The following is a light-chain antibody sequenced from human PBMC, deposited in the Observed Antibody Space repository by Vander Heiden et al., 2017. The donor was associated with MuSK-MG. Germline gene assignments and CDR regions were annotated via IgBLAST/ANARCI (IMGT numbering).Light chain of an antibody. Sequence: SSELTQDPAVSVALGQTVRSHCKGDSLRDYYASGYQQKPGQAPILVIYGKTNRPSGISDRFSGSASGNTASLTITGAQAEDEADDYCNSRDSSGEHLYVVGTGTKVTVL. CDR3: NSRDSSGEHLYV. CDR1: SLRDYY. CDR2: GKT. V-gene: IGLV3-19*01. J-gene: IGLJ1*01.